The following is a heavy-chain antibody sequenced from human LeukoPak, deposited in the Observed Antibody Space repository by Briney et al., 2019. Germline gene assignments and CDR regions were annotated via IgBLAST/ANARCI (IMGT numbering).Heavy chain of an antibody. CDR3: ARDYIDPGNYTPLGY. CDR1: GYTFTAYY. D-gene: IGHD1-7*01. V-gene: IGHV1-2*02. J-gene: IGHJ4*02. CDR2: INPNSGDT. Sequence: ASVTVSFTASGYTFTAYYVHWVRQAPGQGLEWMGWINPNSGDTSSAQKFQGRVTMTRDTSISTVYMELSSLRSDDTAVYYCARDYIDPGNYTPLGYWGQGTLVTVSA.